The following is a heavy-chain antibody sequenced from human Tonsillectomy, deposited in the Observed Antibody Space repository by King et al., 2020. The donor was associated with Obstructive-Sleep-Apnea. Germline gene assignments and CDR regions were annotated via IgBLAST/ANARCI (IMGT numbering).Heavy chain of an antibody. V-gene: IGHV1-69*10. Sequence: QLEQSGAEVKKPGSSVKVACKASGGTFSSYAITWMRQAPGQGLEWMGGIIPILDITDYAQKFQGRVTINADKSTSTAYMELSSLRSEDTAVYYCARGEINDSSGYDAFDIWGQGTMVTVSS. CDR3: ARGEINDSSGYDAFDI. J-gene: IGHJ3*02. CDR1: GGTFSSYA. CDR2: IIPILDIT. D-gene: IGHD3-22*01.